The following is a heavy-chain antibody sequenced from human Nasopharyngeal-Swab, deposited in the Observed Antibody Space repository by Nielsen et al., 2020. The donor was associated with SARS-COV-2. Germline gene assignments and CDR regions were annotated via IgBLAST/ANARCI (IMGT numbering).Heavy chain of an antibody. CDR3: ARIIEVNTSYYYYGMDV. CDR2: IYWDDDK. Sequence: WIRQPPGKALEWFALIYWDDDKRYSPSLKSRLTITKDTSKSQVVLTMTNMDPVDTATYYCARIIEVNTSYYYYGMDVWGQGTTVTVSS. J-gene: IGHJ6*02. D-gene: IGHD3-22*01. V-gene: IGHV2-5*02.